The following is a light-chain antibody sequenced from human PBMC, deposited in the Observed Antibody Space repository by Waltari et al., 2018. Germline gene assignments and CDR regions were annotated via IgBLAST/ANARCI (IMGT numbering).Light chain of an antibody. CDR2: DVS. Sequence: QSALTQPASVSGYPGQSITISCTGTSSDVGGSDYVSWFQQHPGKAPNLLISDVSSRPSGLSNRFSGSKSGNTASRTISGLRAEDEADYYCSSYTNYNAIGFGGGTKLTVL. V-gene: IGLV2-14*03. CDR3: SSYTNYNAIG. CDR1: SSDVGGSDY. J-gene: IGLJ2*01.